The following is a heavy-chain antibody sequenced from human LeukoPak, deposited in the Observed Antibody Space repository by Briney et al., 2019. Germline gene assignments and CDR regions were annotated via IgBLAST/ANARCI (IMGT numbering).Heavy chain of an antibody. CDR1: GYTFTNYG. CDR3: ARSAYGSGPYYDYALDV. V-gene: IGHV1-18*01. Sequence: ASVKVSFKASGYTFTNYGVTWVRQAPAQGLEWMGWVSAYNGDRNYAQKLQDRVTMTTDTSTRTAYMELRSLTSDDTAVYYCARSAYGSGPYYDYALDVWGQGTTVTVSS. CDR2: VSAYNGDR. D-gene: IGHD3-10*01. J-gene: IGHJ6*02.